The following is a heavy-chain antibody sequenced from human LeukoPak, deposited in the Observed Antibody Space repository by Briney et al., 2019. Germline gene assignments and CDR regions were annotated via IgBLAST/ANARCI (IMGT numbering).Heavy chain of an antibody. V-gene: IGHV4-39*07. CDR2: IYYSGST. J-gene: IGHJ4*02. CDR3: ARVPPAARQGGYFDY. Sequence: SETLSLTCTVSGGSISSSSYYWGWIRQPPGKGLEWIGSIYYSGSTYYNPSLKSRVTISVDTSKNQFSLKLSSVTAADTAVYYCARVPPAARQGGYFDYWGQGTLVTVSS. CDR1: GGSISSSSYY. D-gene: IGHD6-6*01.